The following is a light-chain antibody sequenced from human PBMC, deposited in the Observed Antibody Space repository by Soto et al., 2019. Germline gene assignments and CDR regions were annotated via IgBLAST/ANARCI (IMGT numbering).Light chain of an antibody. CDR1: QTISSW. Sequence: DILMNQSHSTLSGTVGQRVPITCRASQTISSWLAWYQQKPGKAPKLLIYAASTLQSGVPSRFSGSGSGTDFTLTISCLQSDDFATYYCQLYNSYSEAFGQGTKVEIK. V-gene: IGKV1-5*01. J-gene: IGKJ1*01. CDR3: QLYNSYSEA. CDR2: AAS.